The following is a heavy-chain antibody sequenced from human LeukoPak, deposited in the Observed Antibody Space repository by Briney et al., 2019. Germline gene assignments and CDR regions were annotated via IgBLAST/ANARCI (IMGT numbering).Heavy chain of an antibody. CDR2: IDNSGST. CDR3: ARDCEFCDLLFYMNV. Sequence: SSETLSLTCTVSGGSISSYYWSWIRQPPGKGLEWIGHIDNSGSTNCNPSLKSRVTISVDTSKNQFSLNLTSVTAADTAVYYCARDCEFCDLLFYMNVWGKGTTVTVSS. D-gene: IGHD3-16*01. V-gene: IGHV4-4*08. CDR1: GGSISSYY. J-gene: IGHJ6*03.